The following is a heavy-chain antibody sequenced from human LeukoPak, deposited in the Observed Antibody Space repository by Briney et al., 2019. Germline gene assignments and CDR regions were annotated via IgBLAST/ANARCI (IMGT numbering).Heavy chain of an antibody. D-gene: IGHD6-6*01. Sequence: SETLSLTCAVYGGSFSGYYWSWIRQPPGKGLEWIGEINRSGSTNYNPSLKSRVTITVDTSKNQFSLKLSSVTAADTAVYYCARGRSSSPDYYYYYMDVWGKGTTVSVSS. CDR3: ARGRSSSPDYYYYYMDV. CDR2: INRSGST. J-gene: IGHJ6*03. CDR1: GGSFSGYY. V-gene: IGHV4-34*01.